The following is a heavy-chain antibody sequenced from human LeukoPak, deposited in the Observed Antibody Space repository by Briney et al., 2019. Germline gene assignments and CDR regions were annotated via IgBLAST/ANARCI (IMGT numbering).Heavy chain of an antibody. D-gene: IGHD2-21*02. Sequence: ASVKVSCKASGYTFTSFDFNWVRQATGQGLEWMGWMKSNNGHTGYAQKFQGRVTMTRDTSISTAYMELSRLRSDDTAVYYCARSSVVPSASGPDCGGDCYNFDYWGQGTLVTVSS. J-gene: IGHJ4*02. CDR3: ARSSVVPSASGPDCGGDCYNFDY. CDR1: GYTFTSFD. V-gene: IGHV1-8*01. CDR2: MKSNNGHT.